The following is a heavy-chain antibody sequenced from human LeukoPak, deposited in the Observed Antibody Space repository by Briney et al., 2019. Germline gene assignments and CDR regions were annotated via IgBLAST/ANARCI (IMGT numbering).Heavy chain of an antibody. CDR2: IYPGDSDT. CDR1: GYSFTTYW. CDR3: ARHQSSDYYSDAFDI. J-gene: IGHJ3*02. D-gene: IGHD3-22*01. V-gene: IGHV5-51*01. Sequence: GESLKTSCKGSGYSFTTYWIGWVRQMPGKGLEWMGIIYPGDSDTRYSPSFQGQVTISADKSITTAYLQWSSLKASDTAMYYCARHQSSDYYSDAFDIWGQGTMVTVSS.